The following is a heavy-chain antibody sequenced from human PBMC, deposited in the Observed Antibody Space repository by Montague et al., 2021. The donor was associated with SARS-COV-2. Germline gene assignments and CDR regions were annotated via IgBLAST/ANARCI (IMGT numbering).Heavy chain of an antibody. Sequence: SETLSLTCTVYGGSFSGYYWNWIRQRPPTGQQLVWEMNNSGSTNYNPSLKSRVTITVDTSKTQFSLKLSPVTAADTAVYYCARGQNFDWLLSLYYGMDVWGQGTTVTVSS. D-gene: IGHD3-9*01. CDR2: MNNSGST. V-gene: IGHV4-34*01. CDR1: GGSFSGYY. CDR3: ARGQNFDWLLSLYYGMDV. J-gene: IGHJ6*02.